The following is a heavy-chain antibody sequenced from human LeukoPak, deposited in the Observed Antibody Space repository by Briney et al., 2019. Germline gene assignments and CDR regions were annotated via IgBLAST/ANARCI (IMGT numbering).Heavy chain of an antibody. Sequence: GGSLRLSCAASGVTVSSNYMSWVRQTPGKGLEWVANINQDGSEKFYVDSVTGGFTISRDNTKNSLYLQMNSLRAEDTAVYYCTKVRDYDGYFDYWGQGTLVTVSS. J-gene: IGHJ4*02. CDR2: INQDGSEK. V-gene: IGHV3-7*01. D-gene: IGHD3-22*01. CDR3: TKVRDYDGYFDY. CDR1: GVTVSSNY.